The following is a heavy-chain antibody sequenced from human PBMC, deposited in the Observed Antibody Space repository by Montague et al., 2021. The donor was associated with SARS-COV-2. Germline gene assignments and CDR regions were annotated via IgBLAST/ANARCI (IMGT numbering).Heavy chain of an antibody. CDR2: INHSGST. CDR1: GGSFSGYY. D-gene: IGHD4-17*01. Sequence: SETLSLTCAVYGGSFSGYYWGWIRQPPGKGLEWIGEINHSGSTNYNPSLKSRVTISVDTSKNQFSLELSFVTAADTAVYYCARALPVTTVFYSCYGMDVWGQGTTVTVSS. V-gene: IGHV4-34*01. CDR3: ARALPVTTVFYSCYGMDV. J-gene: IGHJ6*02.